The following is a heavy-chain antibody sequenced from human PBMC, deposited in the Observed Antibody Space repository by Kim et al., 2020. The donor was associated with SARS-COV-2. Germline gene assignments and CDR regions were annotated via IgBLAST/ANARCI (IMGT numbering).Heavy chain of an antibody. D-gene: IGHD5-18*01. CDR1: GYSFTSYW. CDR3: ARLPNVPELAAMVLYFDY. CDR2: IYPGDSDT. Sequence: GESLKISCKGSGYSFTSYWIGWVRQMPGKGLEWMGIIYPGDSDTRYSPSFQGQVTISADKSISTAYLQWSSLKASDTAMYYCARLPNVPELAAMVLYFDYWGQGTLVTVSS. V-gene: IGHV5-51*01. J-gene: IGHJ4*02.